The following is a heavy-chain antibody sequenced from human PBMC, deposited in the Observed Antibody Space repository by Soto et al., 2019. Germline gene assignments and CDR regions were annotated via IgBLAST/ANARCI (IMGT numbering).Heavy chain of an antibody. CDR2: IIPVFGTA. D-gene: IGHD3-22*01. Sequence: QVQLVQSGAEVKKPGSSVKVSCEASGGTFSSDAISWVRQAPGQGLEWMGGIIPVFGTANYAQKFQGRVTISADESTNTAYLELSILRSEDTAVYYFARSNYYDITKSVYWGEGILVTVSS. J-gene: IGHJ4*02. CDR1: GGTFSSDA. V-gene: IGHV1-69*01. CDR3: ARSNYYDITKSVY.